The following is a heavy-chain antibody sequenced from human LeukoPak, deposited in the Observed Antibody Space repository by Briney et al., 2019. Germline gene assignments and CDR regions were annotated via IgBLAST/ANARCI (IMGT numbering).Heavy chain of an antibody. Sequence: PSETLSLTCTVSGGSITTYYWSWIRQPPGKGLEWSGYIHYSGTTNYNPSLKSRVTISVDTSKNQFSLKLTSVTAADTAVYYCARPNDSGTYYRAFDIWGQGTMVTVSS. D-gene: IGHD3-10*01. J-gene: IGHJ3*02. CDR1: GGSITTYY. CDR3: ARPNDSGTYYRAFDI. V-gene: IGHV4-59*01. CDR2: IHYSGTT.